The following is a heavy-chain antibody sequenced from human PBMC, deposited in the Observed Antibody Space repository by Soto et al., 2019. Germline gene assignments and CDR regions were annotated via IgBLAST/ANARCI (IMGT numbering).Heavy chain of an antibody. CDR3: ARYKRYYTGSGSYAYYFGLDV. J-gene: IGHJ6*02. CDR1: GDSVISGSYY. Sequence: QLQLQESGPGLVKPSETLSLTCTVSGDSVISGSYYWSWIRQPPGTGLEWIGYISYSGITKYNPSLKSRVTISLDTSRNRFSQKLSSVTAADTAVYYCARYKRYYTGSGSYAYYFGLDVWGQGTTVTVSS. D-gene: IGHD3-10*01. V-gene: IGHV4-61*01. CDR2: ISYSGIT.